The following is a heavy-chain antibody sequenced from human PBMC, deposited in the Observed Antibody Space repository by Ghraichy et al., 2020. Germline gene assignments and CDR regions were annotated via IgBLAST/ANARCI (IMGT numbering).Heavy chain of an antibody. CDR2: INPNSGGT. CDR1: GYTFTGYY. Sequence: ASVKVSCKASGYTFTGYYMHWVRQAPGQGLEWMGWINPNSGGTNYAQKFQGRVTMTRDTSISTAYMELSRLRSDDTAVYYCARDPSGYQMGFDYWGQGTLVTVSS. V-gene: IGHV1-2*02. CDR3: ARDPSGYQMGFDY. J-gene: IGHJ4*02. D-gene: IGHD5-12*01.